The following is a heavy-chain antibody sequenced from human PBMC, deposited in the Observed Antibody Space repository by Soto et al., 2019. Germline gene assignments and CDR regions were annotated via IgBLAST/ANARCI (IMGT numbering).Heavy chain of an antibody. Sequence: PGESLKISCKGSGYSFTTYWINWVRQMPGRGLEWMGRIDPSDSYTNYSPSFQGHVSISADKSTSTAYLQWSSLQASDTARYYCARLGWGIAAGGPNYFYYYGMDVWGQGTTVTVSS. CDR1: GYSFTTYW. CDR2: IDPSDSYT. V-gene: IGHV5-10-1*01. J-gene: IGHJ6*02. D-gene: IGHD6-13*01. CDR3: ARLGWGIAAGGPNYFYYYGMDV.